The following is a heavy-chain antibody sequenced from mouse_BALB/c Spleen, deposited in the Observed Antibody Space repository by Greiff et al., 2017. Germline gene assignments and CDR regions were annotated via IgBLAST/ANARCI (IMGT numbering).Heavy chain of an antibody. J-gene: IGHJ2*01. D-gene: IGHD3-3*01. CDR1: GFTFSDYY. V-gene: IGHV5-4*02. CDR2: ISDGGSYT. Sequence: EVKLQESGGGLVKPGGSLKLSCAASGFTFSDYYMYWVRQTPEKRLEWVATISDGGSYTYYPDSVKGRFTISRDNAKNNLYLQMSSLKSEDTAMYYCEREGGTREYYLDYWGQGTTLTVSS. CDR3: EREGGTREYYLDY.